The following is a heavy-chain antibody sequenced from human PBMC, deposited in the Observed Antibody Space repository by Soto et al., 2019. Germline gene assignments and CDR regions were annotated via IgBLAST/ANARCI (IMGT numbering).Heavy chain of an antibody. D-gene: IGHD4-17*01. J-gene: IGHJ3*02. CDR3: AKGDYGATHAFDI. CDR2: ISYDGSNK. Sequence: QVQLVESGGGVVQPGRSLRLSCAASGFTFSSYGMHWVRQAPGKGLEWVAVISYDGSNKYYADSVKGRFTISRDNSKNTLYLQMNSLRAEDTAVYYCAKGDYGATHAFDIWGQGTMVNVSS. V-gene: IGHV3-30*18. CDR1: GFTFSSYG.